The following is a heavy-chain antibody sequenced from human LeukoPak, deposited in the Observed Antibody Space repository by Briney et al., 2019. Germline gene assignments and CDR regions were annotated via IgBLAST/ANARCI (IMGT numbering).Heavy chain of an antibody. Sequence: ASVKVSCKASGFTFSSYAISWVRQAPGQGLEWMGGIIPIFGTANYAQKFQGRVTITADESTSTAYMELSSLRSEDTAVYYCARGGHEQQLTYYFDYWGQGTLVTVSS. CDR3: ARGGHEQQLTYYFDY. CDR1: GFTFSSYA. J-gene: IGHJ4*02. D-gene: IGHD6-13*01. CDR2: IIPIFGTA. V-gene: IGHV1-69*13.